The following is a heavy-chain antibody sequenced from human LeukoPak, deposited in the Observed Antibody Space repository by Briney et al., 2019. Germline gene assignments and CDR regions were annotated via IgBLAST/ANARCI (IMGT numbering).Heavy chain of an antibody. CDR1: GGSFSGYY. Sequence: SETLSLTCAVCGGSFSGYYCSWIRQPPGKGLEWIGEINHSGSTNYNPSLKSRVTISVDTSKNQFSLKLSSVTAADTAVYYCARPPTPPDWYFDLWGRGTLVTVSS. CDR3: ARPPTPPDWYFDL. J-gene: IGHJ2*01. CDR2: INHSGST. V-gene: IGHV4-34*01.